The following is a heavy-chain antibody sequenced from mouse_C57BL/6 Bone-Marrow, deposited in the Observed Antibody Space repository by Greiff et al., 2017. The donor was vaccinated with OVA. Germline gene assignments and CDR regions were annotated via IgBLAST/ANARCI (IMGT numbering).Heavy chain of an antibody. CDR1: GFTFSSYA. CDR2: ISDGGSYT. Sequence: DVKLVESGGGLVKPGGSLKLSCAASGFTFSSYAMSWVRQTPEKRLEWVATISDGGSYTYYPDNVKGRFTISRDNAKNNLYLQMSHLKSEDTAMYYCASVYYDYDASLFDYWGQGTTLTVSS. CDR3: ASVYYDYDASLFDY. V-gene: IGHV5-4*03. J-gene: IGHJ2*01. D-gene: IGHD2-4*01.